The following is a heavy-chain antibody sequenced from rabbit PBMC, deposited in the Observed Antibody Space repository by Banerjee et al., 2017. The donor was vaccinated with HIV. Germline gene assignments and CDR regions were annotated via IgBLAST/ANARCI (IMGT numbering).Heavy chain of an antibody. CDR2: IYGGSGST. D-gene: IGHD6-1*01. CDR1: GFDFSSYY. CDR3: ASYYSDGYAGSNYHAL. V-gene: IGHV1S7*01. J-gene: IGHJ4*01. Sequence: QLKETGGGLVQPGGSLTLSCKASGFDFSSYYMSWVRQAPGKGLEWIGIIYGGSGSTDYASWVNGRFTISSDNAQNTVDLQMNSLTAADTATYFCASYYSDGYAGSNYHALWGQGTLVTVS.